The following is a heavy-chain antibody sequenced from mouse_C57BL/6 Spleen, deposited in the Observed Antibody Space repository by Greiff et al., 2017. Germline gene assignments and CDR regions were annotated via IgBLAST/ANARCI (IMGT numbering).Heavy chain of an antibody. CDR1: GYTFTDYY. Sequence: VQLQQSGPELVKPGASVKISCKASGYTFTDYYMNWVKQSHGKSLEWIGDINPNNGGTSYNQKFKGKATLTVDKSSSTAYMELRSLTSEDSAVYYCATFYGNYNAWFAYWGQGTLVTVSA. CDR2: INPNNGGT. J-gene: IGHJ3*01. CDR3: ATFYGNYNAWFAY. V-gene: IGHV1-26*01. D-gene: IGHD2-1*01.